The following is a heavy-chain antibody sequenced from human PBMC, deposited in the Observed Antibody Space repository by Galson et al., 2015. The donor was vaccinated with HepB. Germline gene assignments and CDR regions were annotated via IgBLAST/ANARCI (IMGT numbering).Heavy chain of an antibody. V-gene: IGHV3-11*03. CDR1: GFTFSDYY. Sequence: SLRLSCAASGFTFSDYYMNWIRQAPGRGLEWVSWISSGGSDTNYADSVRGRFTVSRDNAKNSLYLQVINLRAEDTAVYYCATQGLPGVWAPPDNWGQGILVTVSS. J-gene: IGHJ4*02. CDR3: ATQGLPGVWAPPDN. CDR2: ISSGGSDT. D-gene: IGHD3-9*01.